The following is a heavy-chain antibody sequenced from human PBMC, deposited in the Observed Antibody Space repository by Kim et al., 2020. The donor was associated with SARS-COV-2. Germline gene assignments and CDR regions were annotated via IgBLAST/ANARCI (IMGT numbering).Heavy chain of an antibody. CDR3: AKVYSNGWTKGGIDY. V-gene: IGHV3-23*01. CDR2: ISGGGGST. Sequence: GGSLRLSCAASGFTFTSYAMSWVRQAPGKGLEWVSAISGGGGSTYYADSVKGRFTISRDNSKNTLYLQMNSLRAEDTATYYCAKVYSNGWTKGGIDYWGQGTLVTVSS. CDR1: GFTFTSYA. J-gene: IGHJ4*02. D-gene: IGHD6-19*01.